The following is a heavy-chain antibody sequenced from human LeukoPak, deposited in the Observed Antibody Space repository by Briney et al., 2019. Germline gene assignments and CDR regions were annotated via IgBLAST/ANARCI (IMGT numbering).Heavy chain of an antibody. Sequence: GGSLRLSCAASGFTFSSYGMHWVRQAPGKGLEWVAVIWYDGSNKYYADSVKGRFTISRDNFKNTLYLQMNSLRAEDTAVYYCAKDLYYYDSSGYTDYWGQGTLVAVSS. CDR3: AKDLYYYDSSGYTDY. CDR2: IWYDGSNK. CDR1: GFTFSSYG. J-gene: IGHJ4*02. D-gene: IGHD3-22*01. V-gene: IGHV3-33*06.